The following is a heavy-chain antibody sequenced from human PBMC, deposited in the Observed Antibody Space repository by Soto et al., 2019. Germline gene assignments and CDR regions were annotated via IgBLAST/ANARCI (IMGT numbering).Heavy chain of an antibody. D-gene: IGHD5-18*01. J-gene: IGHJ5*02. CDR1: GGSIGRSSYY. V-gene: IGHV4-39*01. CDR2: IYYTGSTT. Sequence: SETLSLSCNVSGGSIGRSSYYWAWNRQSPGKGLEWIGSIYYTGSTTYYNPSLKSRVTISVDRAKNQFSLKLTSVTAADTAMYYCVRHSGYSSSWGEFDPWGQGTLVTVSS. CDR3: VRHSGYSSSWGEFDP.